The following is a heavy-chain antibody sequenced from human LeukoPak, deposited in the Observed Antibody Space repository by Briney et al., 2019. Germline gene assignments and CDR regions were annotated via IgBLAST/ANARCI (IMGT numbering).Heavy chain of an antibody. CDR3: ARVDSGSDRLYYYMDV. D-gene: IGHD1-26*01. CDR2: ISAYNGNT. Sequence: ASVKVSCKASGYTFTSYGISWVRQAPGQGLEWMGWISAYNGNTNYAQKLQGRVTMTTDTSTSTAYMELRSLRSDDTAVYYCARVDSGSDRLYYYMDVWGKGTTVTVSS. V-gene: IGHV1-18*01. J-gene: IGHJ6*03. CDR1: GYTFTSYG.